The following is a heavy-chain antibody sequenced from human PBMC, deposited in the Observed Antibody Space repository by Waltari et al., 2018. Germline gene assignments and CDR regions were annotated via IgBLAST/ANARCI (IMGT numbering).Heavy chain of an antibody. Sequence: QVQLVQSGAEVKKPGSSVKVSCKASGGTFSSYAISWVRQAPGQGLEWMGGIIPIFGTANYAQKFQGRVTITADESTSTAYMELSSLRSEDTAVYYCATQQDFEEQGTPRSGYYYYYGMDVWGQGTTVTVSS. V-gene: IGHV1-69*01. CDR1: GGTFSSYA. CDR2: IIPIFGTA. CDR3: ATQQDFEEQGTPRSGYYYYYGMDV. D-gene: IGHD3-10*01. J-gene: IGHJ6*02.